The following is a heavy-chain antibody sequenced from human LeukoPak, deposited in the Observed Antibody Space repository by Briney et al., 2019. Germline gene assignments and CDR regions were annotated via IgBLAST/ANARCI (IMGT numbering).Heavy chain of an antibody. Sequence: QAGGSLRLSCAASGFTFDNYVIHWVRQVPGKGLEWVSGIAWNSGSIGYADSVKGRFTISRDNAKNSLYLQMNSLRTGDTALYYCAKESNWYFDLWGRGTLVTVSS. CDR3: AKESNWYFDL. J-gene: IGHJ2*01. V-gene: IGHV3-9*01. CDR2: IAWNSGSI. CDR1: GFTFDNYV.